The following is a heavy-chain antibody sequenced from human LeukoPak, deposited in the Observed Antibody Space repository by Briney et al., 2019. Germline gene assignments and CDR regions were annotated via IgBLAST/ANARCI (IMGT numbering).Heavy chain of an antibody. D-gene: IGHD2-2*01. V-gene: IGHV1-8*01. CDR2: MNPNSGNT. Sequence: ASVKVSCEASGYTLTSYDINWVRQGTGQGLEWMGWMNPNSGNTGYAQKFQGRVTMTRNTSISTAYMELSSLRSEDTAVYYCARGRDIVVVPAANNYYYYGMDVWGQGTTVTVSS. CDR1: GYTLTSYD. CDR3: ARGRDIVVVPAANNYYYYGMDV. J-gene: IGHJ6*02.